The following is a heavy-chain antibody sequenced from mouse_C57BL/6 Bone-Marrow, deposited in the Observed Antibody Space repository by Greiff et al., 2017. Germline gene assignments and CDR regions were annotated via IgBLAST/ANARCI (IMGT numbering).Heavy chain of an antibody. V-gene: IGHV1-15*01. D-gene: IGHD4-1*01. CDR3: TRRMVWDWDLFDY. CDR2: IDPETGGT. Sequence: VQLQQSGAELVRPGASVTLSCKASGYTFTDYEMHWVKQTPVHGLEWIGAIDPETGGTAYNQKFKGKAILTAAKSSSTAYMELRSLTSEDSAVYDGTRRMVWDWDLFDYWGKGTTLTVSS. J-gene: IGHJ2*01. CDR1: GYTFTDYE.